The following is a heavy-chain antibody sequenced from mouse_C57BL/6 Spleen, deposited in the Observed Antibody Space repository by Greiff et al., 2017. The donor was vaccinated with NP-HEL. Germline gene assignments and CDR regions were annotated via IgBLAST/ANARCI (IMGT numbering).Heavy chain of an antibody. CDR3: ARIKKIVATYFDY. CDR2: TNPTNGRT. V-gene: IGHV1S81*02. Sequence: VQLQQPGAELVKAGASVKMSCKASGYTFTSYWMHWVKQRLGQGLEWFAETNPTNGRTYYNEKFKVKATLTVDKSSSTAYMLLSGPTFEDSAVYYCARIKKIVATYFDYWGQGITLTVSS. D-gene: IGHD1-1*01. J-gene: IGHJ2*01. CDR1: GYTFTSYW.